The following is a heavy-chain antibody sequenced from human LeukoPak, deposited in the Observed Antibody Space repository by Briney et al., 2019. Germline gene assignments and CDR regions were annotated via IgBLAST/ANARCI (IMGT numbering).Heavy chain of an antibody. CDR3: AREGEQQPAAYNWFDP. CDR2: ISYDGSNK. CDR1: GFTFSSYA. Sequence: PGGSLRLSCAASGFTFSSYAMHWVRQAPGKGLEWVAVISYDGSNKYYADSVKGRFTISRDNSKNTLYLQMNSLSAEDTAVYYCAREGEQQPAAYNWFDPWGQGTLVTVSS. J-gene: IGHJ5*02. V-gene: IGHV3-30*04. D-gene: IGHD6-13*01.